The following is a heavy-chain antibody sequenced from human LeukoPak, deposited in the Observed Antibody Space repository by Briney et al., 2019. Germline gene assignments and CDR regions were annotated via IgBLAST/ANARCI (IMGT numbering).Heavy chain of an antibody. Sequence: GGSLRLSCEGSGFTFSSYWMSWVRQAPGKGLEWVANMKYDGSENYYVDSVKGRFTISRDNAKNSLYLQMNSLRAEDTAVYYCARDIEAAGLFLDYWGQGTLVTVS. J-gene: IGHJ4*02. CDR3: ARDIEAAGLFLDY. V-gene: IGHV3-7*01. CDR1: GFTFSSYW. CDR2: MKYDGSEN. D-gene: IGHD6-13*01.